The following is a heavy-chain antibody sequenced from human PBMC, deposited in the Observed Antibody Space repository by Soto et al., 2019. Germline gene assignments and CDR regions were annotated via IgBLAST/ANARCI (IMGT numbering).Heavy chain of an antibody. CDR3: ARRLDDTPETFFSWFDP. V-gene: IGHV4-31*03. D-gene: IGHD2-15*01. CDR1: GGSITTGGYY. Sequence: QVQLQESGPGLVKPSQTLSLTCTVSGGSITTGGYYWGWILHLPGGGLEWIGHIFYTGTDYYNPSLRSRVTVSIDTSANQFSLHMYSVTAADTAMYYCARRLDDTPETFFSWFDPWGQCILVTVSS. J-gene: IGHJ5*02. CDR2: IFYTGTD.